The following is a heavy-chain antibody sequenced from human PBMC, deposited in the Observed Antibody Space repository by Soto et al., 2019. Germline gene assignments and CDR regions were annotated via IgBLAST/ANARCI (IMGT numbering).Heavy chain of an antibody. Sequence: EVQLVESGGGLVKPGGSLRLSCAASGFTFSTYSMNWVRQAPGKGLEWVSSISSSSSYIYYADSVKGRFTISRDNAKNSLYLQMSSRRAEDTAVYYCARDRGGDLKALDIWGQGTMGTVSS. V-gene: IGHV3-21*01. CDR1: GFTFSTYS. D-gene: IGHD3-10*01. CDR3: ARDRGGDLKALDI. CDR2: ISSSSSYI. J-gene: IGHJ3*02.